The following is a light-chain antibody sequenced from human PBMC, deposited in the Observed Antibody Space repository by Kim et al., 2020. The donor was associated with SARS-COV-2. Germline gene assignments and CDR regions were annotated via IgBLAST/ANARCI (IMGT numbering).Light chain of an antibody. Sequence: DIQMTQSPSAMSASVGDRVTITCRASQGISNFFAWFQQKPGEAPKRLIYEGSSLQSGVPSRFSGSGSGAEFTLTISSLQPEDFATYYCLQYHTYPFTFGQGTRLEIK. CDR1: QGISNF. CDR3: LQYHTYPFT. J-gene: IGKJ5*01. V-gene: IGKV1-17*03. CDR2: EGS.